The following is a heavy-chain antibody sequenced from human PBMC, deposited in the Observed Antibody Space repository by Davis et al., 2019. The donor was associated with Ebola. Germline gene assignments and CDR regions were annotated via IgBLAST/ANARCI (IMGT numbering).Heavy chain of an antibody. Sequence: GESLKISCAASGFSVSNSYMSWVRQAPGKGLEWVANIKQDGSEKYYVDSVKGRFTISRDSAKNSLYLQMNSLRAEDTAVYYCARVRHYGMDVWGQGTTVTVSS. CDR2: IKQDGSEK. J-gene: IGHJ6*02. V-gene: IGHV3-7*01. CDR1: GFSVSNSY. CDR3: ARVRHYGMDV.